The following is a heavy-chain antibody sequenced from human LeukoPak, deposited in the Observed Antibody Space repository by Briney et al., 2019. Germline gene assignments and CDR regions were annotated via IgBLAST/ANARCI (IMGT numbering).Heavy chain of an antibody. CDR3: ARGLAAAGVDY. V-gene: IGHV4-31*03. CDR2: IYYSGST. J-gene: IGHJ4*02. D-gene: IGHD6-13*01. Sequence: PSETLSLTCTVSGGSISSGGYYWSWIRQHPGKGLEWIGYIYYSGSTYYNPSLKSRVTISVDTSKNQFSLKLSSVTAADTAVYYCARGLAAAGVDYWGQGTLVTVSS. CDR1: GGSISSGGYY.